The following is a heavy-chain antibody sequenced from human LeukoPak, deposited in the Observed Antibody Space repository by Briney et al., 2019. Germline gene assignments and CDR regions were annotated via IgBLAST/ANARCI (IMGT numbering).Heavy chain of an antibody. Sequence: ASVKVSCKAFGYTFTSNYMHWVRQAPGQGPEWMGVISPSGGSTTYAQKFQGRVTLTRDMSTSTDYLELSSLRSEDTAVYYCARDMCSWLFSCSFDHWGQGTLVIVSS. J-gene: IGHJ4*02. CDR3: ARDMCSWLFSCSFDH. CDR2: ISPSGGST. V-gene: IGHV1-46*01. D-gene: IGHD6-13*01. CDR1: GYTFTSNY.